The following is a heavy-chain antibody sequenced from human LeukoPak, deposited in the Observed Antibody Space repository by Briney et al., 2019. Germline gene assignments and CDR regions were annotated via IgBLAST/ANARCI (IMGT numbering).Heavy chain of an antibody. V-gene: IGHV3-9*01. CDR2: ISWDNTTSNI. J-gene: IGHJ4*02. D-gene: IGHD3-22*01. CDR3: ARATYYYDSSGYSPDY. CDR1: GFTFDDYA. Sequence: GGSLRLSCAASGFTFDDYAMHWVRQVPGKGLEWVSGISWDNTTSNIGYVDSVKGRFTISRDNAKNSLYLQMNSLRAEDTAVYYCARATYYYDSSGYSPDYWGQGTLVTVSS.